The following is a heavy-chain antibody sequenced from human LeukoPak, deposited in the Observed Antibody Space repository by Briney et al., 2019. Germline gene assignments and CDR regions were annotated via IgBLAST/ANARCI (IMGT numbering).Heavy chain of an antibody. D-gene: IGHD3-22*01. V-gene: IGHV3-23*01. Sequence: GGSLRLSCAASGFTFSTYAMNWVRQAPGKGLEGVSAISTSGGSANYADSVKGRFTISRDNSKNTLSLQMNSLRAEDTAVYYCAKSGGSGYSEYYYDYWGQGTLVTVSS. CDR3: AKSGGSGYSEYYYDY. CDR2: ISTSGGSA. J-gene: IGHJ4*02. CDR1: GFTFSTYA.